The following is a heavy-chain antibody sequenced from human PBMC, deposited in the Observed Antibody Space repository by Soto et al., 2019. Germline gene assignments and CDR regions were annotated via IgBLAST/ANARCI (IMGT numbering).Heavy chain of an antibody. Sequence: EVRLLESAGGLVQPGKSLRLSCAASGFLFSDYAMSWVRQAPGKGLEWVSALSGSGSSTYYADSVKGRFTISRDNLKNTVSLQMTNLTAEDTAVYYCAKGGVTRSYYYAMDVWGQATTVTVSS. J-gene: IGHJ6*02. CDR1: GFLFSDYA. V-gene: IGHV3-23*01. CDR3: AKGGVTRSYYYAMDV. CDR2: LSGSGSST.